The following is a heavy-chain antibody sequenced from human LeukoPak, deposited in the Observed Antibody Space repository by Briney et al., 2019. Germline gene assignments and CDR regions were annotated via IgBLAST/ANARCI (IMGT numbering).Heavy chain of an antibody. CDR3: ASQGGLLWFGELSGGMDV. Sequence: GRSLRLSCAASGFTFSSYAMNWVRQAPGKGLEWVAFISYDGSNKYYADSVKGRFTISRDNSKNTLYLQMNSLRAEGTAVYYCASQGGLLWFGELSGGMDVWGQGTTVTVSS. CDR1: GFTFSSYA. V-gene: IGHV3-30-3*01. CDR2: ISYDGSNK. D-gene: IGHD3-10*01. J-gene: IGHJ6*02.